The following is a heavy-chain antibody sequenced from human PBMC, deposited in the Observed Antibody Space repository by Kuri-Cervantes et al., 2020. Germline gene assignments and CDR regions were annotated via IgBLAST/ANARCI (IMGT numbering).Heavy chain of an antibody. CDR2: IWYDGSNK. CDR3: AKGSGSSSYYYYYYGMYV. V-gene: IGHV3-33*03. J-gene: IGHJ6*02. Sequence: GGSLRLSCAASGFTFSSYGMHWVRQAPGKGLEWVAVIWYDGSNKYYADSVKGRFTISRDNAKNSLYLQMNSLRAEDTALYYCAKGSGSSSYYYYYYGMYVWGQGTTVTVSS. CDR1: GFTFSSYG. D-gene: IGHD3-3*01.